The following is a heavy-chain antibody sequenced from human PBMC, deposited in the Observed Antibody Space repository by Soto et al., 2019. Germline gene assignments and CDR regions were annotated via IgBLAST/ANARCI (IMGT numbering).Heavy chain of an antibody. V-gene: IGHV1-3*01. Sequence: QVQLVQSGAEVKKPGASVKVSCKTSGYTYTEYPIHWVRQAPGQGLEWMGWINVGNGNAKYSQKFQGRVTMTRDTSASTVYMSLSSLGSEDTAVYYSTTSSARGYWGQGTLVTVSS. CDR3: TTSSARGY. J-gene: IGHJ4*02. CDR1: GYTYTEYP. CDR2: INVGNGNA. D-gene: IGHD1-26*01.